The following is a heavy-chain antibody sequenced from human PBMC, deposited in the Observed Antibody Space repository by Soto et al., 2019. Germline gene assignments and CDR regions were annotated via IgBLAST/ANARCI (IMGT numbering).Heavy chain of an antibody. CDR3: AAWGAFDI. CDR2: ISYDGSDK. J-gene: IGHJ3*02. Sequence: PGGSLRLSCAASGFTFSTYGIHWVRQAPGTGLEWVAVISYDGSDKNYADSVKGRFTISRDNSKNAVYLEMNSLRGDDTAMYYCAAWGAFDIWGPGTMVTVSS. CDR1: GFTFSTYG. V-gene: IGHV3-30*03. D-gene: IGHD3-16*01.